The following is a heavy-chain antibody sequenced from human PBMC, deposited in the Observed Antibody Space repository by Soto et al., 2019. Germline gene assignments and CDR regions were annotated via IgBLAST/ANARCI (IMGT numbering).Heavy chain of an antibody. CDR2: IFGNGETT. Sequence: QPGGSLRLSCAASGFTFSGYAMTWVRQAPGKGMEWVSTIFGNGETTYYADSVKGRFTISRDNSKSTLYLQMNSLRAEDTALYYCAKYDLQRRSPFDHWGQGTLVTVSS. CDR1: GFTFSGYA. J-gene: IGHJ4*02. D-gene: IGHD1-1*01. V-gene: IGHV3-23*01. CDR3: AKYDLQRRSPFDH.